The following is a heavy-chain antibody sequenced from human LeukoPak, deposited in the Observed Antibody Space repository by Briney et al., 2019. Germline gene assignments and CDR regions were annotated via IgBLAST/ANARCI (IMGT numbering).Heavy chain of an antibody. CDR1: GFTFDDYG. Sequence: GGSLRLSCGASGFTFDDYGMSWVRQAPGKGLEWVSGINWNGGSTGYADSVKGRFTISRDNAKNSLYLQMNSLRAEDTALYYCARGGNYDFWSGYWVLDYWGQGTLVTVSS. D-gene: IGHD3-3*01. J-gene: IGHJ4*02. CDR3: ARGGNYDFWSGYWVLDY. V-gene: IGHV3-20*04. CDR2: INWNGGST.